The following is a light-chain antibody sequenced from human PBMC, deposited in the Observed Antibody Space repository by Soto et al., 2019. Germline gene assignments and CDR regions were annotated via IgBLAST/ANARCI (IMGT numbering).Light chain of an antibody. Sequence: DIVMTQSPDSLAVSLGERAAIDCRSSQSLLYSSNNKNYLAWYQQKPGQPPTLLIYWSSTRESGVPDRFSGSGSGTDFTLTTSSLQAEDVAVYYCQQYYSTPLTFGGGTKVDIK. CDR3: QQYYSTPLT. J-gene: IGKJ4*01. CDR2: WSS. CDR1: QSLLYSSNNKNY. V-gene: IGKV4-1*01.